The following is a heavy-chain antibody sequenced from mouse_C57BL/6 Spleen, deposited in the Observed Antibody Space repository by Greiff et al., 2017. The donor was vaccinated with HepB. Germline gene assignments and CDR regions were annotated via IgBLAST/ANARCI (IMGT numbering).Heavy chain of an antibody. V-gene: IGHV5-17*01. D-gene: IGHD2-1*01. J-gene: IGHJ2*01. CDR3: ARRIYYGNLFGY. CDR2: ISSGSSTI. CDR1: GFTFSDYG. Sequence: EVKLVESGGGLVKPGGSLKLSCAASGFTFSDYGMHWVRQAPEKGLEWVAYISSGSSTIDYADTVKGRFTISRDNAKNTLFLQMTSLRSEDTAMYYCARRIYYGNLFGYWGQGTTLTVSS.